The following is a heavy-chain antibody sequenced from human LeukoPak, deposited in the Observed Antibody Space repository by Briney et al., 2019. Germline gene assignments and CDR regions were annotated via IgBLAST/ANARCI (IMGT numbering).Heavy chain of an antibody. D-gene: IGHD6-19*01. CDR3: ARYHRSGWYSIFDY. CDR2: IYYNGAT. V-gene: IGHV4-59*08. J-gene: IGHJ4*02. Sequence: TASETLSLTCSVSGGSIGTSYWSWIRQPPGKGLEWIGYIYYNGATNYNPSLKTRVTISLDTPKNQFSLKLKSVTASDTAVYYCARYHRSGWYSIFDYWGQGTLVTVSS. CDR1: GGSIGTSY.